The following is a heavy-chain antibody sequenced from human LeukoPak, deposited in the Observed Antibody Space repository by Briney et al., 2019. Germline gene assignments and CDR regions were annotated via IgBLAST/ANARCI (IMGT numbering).Heavy chain of an antibody. V-gene: IGHV3-7*03. D-gene: IGHD2-2*01. J-gene: IGHJ4*02. CDR2: IKQDGSEK. Sequence: PGRSLRLSCAASGFTFSSYWMSWVRQAPGKGLEWVANIKQDGSEKYYVDSVKGRFTISRDNAKNSLYLQMNSLRAEDTAVYYCAREGGGYCSSTSCRDFDYWGQGTLVTVSS. CDR3: AREGGGYCSSTSCRDFDY. CDR1: GFTFSSYW.